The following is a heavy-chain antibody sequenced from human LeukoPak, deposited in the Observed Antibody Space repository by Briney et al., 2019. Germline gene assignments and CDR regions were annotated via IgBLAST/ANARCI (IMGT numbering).Heavy chain of an antibody. Sequence: ASVKVSCKASGYTFTNYAIHWVRQAPGQRLEWMGWINADNGDTKYLQRFQGRVTITRDTSASTFYMELSRLRYEDTAVFYCARGPIAAVAFFDYWGQGTLVSVSS. J-gene: IGHJ4*02. CDR2: INADNGDT. D-gene: IGHD6-13*01. CDR1: GYTFTNYA. V-gene: IGHV1-3*01. CDR3: ARGPIAAVAFFDY.